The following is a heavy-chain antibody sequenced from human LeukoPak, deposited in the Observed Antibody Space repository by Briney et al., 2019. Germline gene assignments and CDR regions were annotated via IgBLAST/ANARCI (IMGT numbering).Heavy chain of an antibody. D-gene: IGHD3-3*01. Sequence: PGGSLRLSCAASGFSFTSYAMTWVRQAPGKGLEWISTILGAGRITYYADSVKGRFTISRDNSRNTLYLQMNSLRAEDTAVYYCARNIWSGYYFFGYWGQGTLVTVSS. CDR1: GFSFTSYA. J-gene: IGHJ4*02. CDR3: ARNIWSGYYFFGY. V-gene: IGHV3-23*01. CDR2: ILGAGRIT.